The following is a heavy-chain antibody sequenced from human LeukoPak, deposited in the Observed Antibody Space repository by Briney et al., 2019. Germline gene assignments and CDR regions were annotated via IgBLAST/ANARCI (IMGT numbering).Heavy chain of an antibody. CDR2: TSWNSGNI. D-gene: IGHD1-14*01. J-gene: IGHJ4*02. CDR1: GFTFDDYA. V-gene: IGHV3-9*01. Sequence: GRSLRLSCAASGFTFDDYAMHWVRQAPGKGLEWVSGTSWNSGNIGYADSVKGRFTISRDNAKNSLFLQMNSLRAEDTALYYCAKDSGAYRYFDYWGQGTLVTVSS. CDR3: AKDSGAYRYFDY.